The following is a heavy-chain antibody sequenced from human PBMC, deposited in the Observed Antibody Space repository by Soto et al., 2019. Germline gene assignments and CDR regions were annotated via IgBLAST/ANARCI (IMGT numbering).Heavy chain of an antibody. V-gene: IGHV4-38-2*01. CDR2: IYHSGST. Sequence: SETLSLTCAVSGYSISSGYYWGWIRQPPGKGLEWIGSIYHSGSTYYNPSLKSRVTISVDTSKNQFSLKLSSVTAADTAVYYCARRTVTTPSPFDYWGQGTLVTV. D-gene: IGHD4-17*01. CDR3: ARRTVTTPSPFDY. J-gene: IGHJ4*02. CDR1: GYSISSGYY.